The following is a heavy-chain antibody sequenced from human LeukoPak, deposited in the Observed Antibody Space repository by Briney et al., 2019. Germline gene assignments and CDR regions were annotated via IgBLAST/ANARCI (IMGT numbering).Heavy chain of an antibody. V-gene: IGHV3-23*01. CDR1: GFTFSSYA. CDR2: ISGSGGST. CDR3: ATTGRVTAIPACDY. D-gene: IGHD2-21*02. Sequence: QPGASLRLSCAASGFTFSSYAMSWVRQAPGKGLEWVSAISGSGGSTYYADSVKGRFTISRGNFKNTLYLQMNSLRAEDTAVYYCATTGRVTAIPACDYWGQGTLVTVSS. J-gene: IGHJ4*02.